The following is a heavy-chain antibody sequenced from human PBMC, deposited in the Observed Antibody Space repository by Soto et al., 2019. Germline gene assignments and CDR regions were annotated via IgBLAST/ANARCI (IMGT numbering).Heavy chain of an antibody. CDR1: GFDFSNSW. V-gene: IGHV3-74*01. D-gene: IGHD2-15*01. CDR2: INSDGSGT. CDR3: AKDTAYAMDV. J-gene: IGHJ6*02. Sequence: PGGSLRLSCAAPGFDFSNSWIHWVRQGPGKGLVWVSHINSDGSGTTYADSVKGRFTISRDNAKNTVYLQMNSLRAEDTAVYYCAKDTAYAMDVWGQGTTVTV.